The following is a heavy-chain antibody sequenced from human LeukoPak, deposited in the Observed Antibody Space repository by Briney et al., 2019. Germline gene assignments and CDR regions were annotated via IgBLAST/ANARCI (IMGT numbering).Heavy chain of an antibody. CDR3: ASGGTLYDSSGYYPTSGHGMDV. V-gene: IGHV1-2*04. Sequence: ASVKVSCKASGYTFTGYHMHWVRQAPGQGLEWMGWINPNSGGTNYAQKFQGWVTMTRDTSISTAYMELSRLRSDDTAVYYCASGGTLYDSSGYYPTSGHGMDVWGQGTTVTVS. J-gene: IGHJ6*02. CDR2: INPNSGGT. D-gene: IGHD3-22*01. CDR1: GYTFTGYH.